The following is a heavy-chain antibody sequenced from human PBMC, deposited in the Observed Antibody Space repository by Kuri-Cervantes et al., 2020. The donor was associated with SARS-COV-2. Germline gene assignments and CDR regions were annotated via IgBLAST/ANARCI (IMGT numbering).Heavy chain of an antibody. CDR1: GFTFSSYG. CDR2: ISSSSSYI. V-gene: IGHV3-21*01. Sequence: GESLKISCAASGFTFSSYGMNWVRQAPGKGLEWVSSISSSSSYIYYADSVKGRFTISRDNAKNSLYLQMNSLRAEDTAVYYCARGYFHVDYWGQGTLVTVSS. J-gene: IGHJ4*02. D-gene: IGHD2/OR15-2a*01. CDR3: ARGYFHVDY.